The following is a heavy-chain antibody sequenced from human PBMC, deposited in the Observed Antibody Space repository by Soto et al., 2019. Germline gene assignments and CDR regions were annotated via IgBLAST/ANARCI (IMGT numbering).Heavy chain of an antibody. J-gene: IGHJ1*01. Sequence: QVQLQESGPGLVKPSETLSLTCTVSSGPISDYYWGWIRQPPGKGLEWIGSIYYSGYTIYIPPLAGRVTISIDTSKSQFSLKLTSVAAADTAVYYCARLAGNSFFQDWGQGTLVTVSS. V-gene: IGHV4-59*01. CDR2: IYYSGYT. CDR3: ARLAGNSFFQD. CDR1: SGPISDYY. D-gene: IGHD6-19*01.